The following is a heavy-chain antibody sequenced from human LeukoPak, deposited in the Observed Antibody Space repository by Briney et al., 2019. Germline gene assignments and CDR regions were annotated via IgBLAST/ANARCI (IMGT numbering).Heavy chain of an antibody. CDR1: GGTFSSYA. Sequence: GASVKVSCKASGGTFSSYAISWVRQAPGQGLEWMGGIIPIFGTANYAQKFQGRVTITADKSTSTAYMELSSLRSEDTAVYYCARLEESGYYWDYWGQGTLVTVSS. J-gene: IGHJ4*02. CDR2: IIPIFGTA. V-gene: IGHV1-69*06. D-gene: IGHD3-22*01. CDR3: ARLEESGYYWDY.